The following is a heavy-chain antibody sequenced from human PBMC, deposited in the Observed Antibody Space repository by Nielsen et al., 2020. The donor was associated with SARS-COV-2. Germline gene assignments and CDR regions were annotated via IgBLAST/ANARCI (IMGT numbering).Heavy chain of an antibody. J-gene: IGHJ6*02. Sequence: GESLKISCAASGFTFSSYGMHWVRQAPGKGLEWVAVIWYDGSNKYYADSVKGRFTISRDNSKNTLYLQMNSLRAEDTAVYYCASFDATYCSSTSCQSVGVTGMDVWGQGTTVTVSS. CDR2: IWYDGSNK. V-gene: IGHV3-33*01. CDR3: ASFDATYCSSTSCQSVGVTGMDV. CDR1: GFTFSSYG. D-gene: IGHD2-2*01.